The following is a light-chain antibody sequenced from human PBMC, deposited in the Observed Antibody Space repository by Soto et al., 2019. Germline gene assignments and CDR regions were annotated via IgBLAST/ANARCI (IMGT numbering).Light chain of an antibody. CDR2: LAS. CDR1: QAVNTR. J-gene: IGKJ1*01. Sequence: EIVLTHSPATLSSFPGDRVTLSCRASQAVNTRLAWYQHRPGQAPRLLIYLASNRAAGVPARFSGSGSGTDITLTISDVEPEDFAVYYCHQRQSWPRTFGQGTTVDI. V-gene: IGKV3-11*01. CDR3: HQRQSWPRT.